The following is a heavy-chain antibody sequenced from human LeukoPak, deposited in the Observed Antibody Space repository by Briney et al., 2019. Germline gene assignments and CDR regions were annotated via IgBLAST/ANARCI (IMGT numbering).Heavy chain of an antibody. CDR3: ASEGSYSARTPLDY. J-gene: IGHJ4*02. CDR1: GYTFNSYD. D-gene: IGHD1-26*01. V-gene: IGHV1-69*04. CDR2: IIPILGIA. Sequence: SVKVSCKASGYTFNSYDITWVRQAPGQGLEWMGRIIPILGIANYAQKFQGRVTITADKSTSTAYMELSSLRSEDTAVYYCASEGSYSARTPLDYWGQGTLVTVSS.